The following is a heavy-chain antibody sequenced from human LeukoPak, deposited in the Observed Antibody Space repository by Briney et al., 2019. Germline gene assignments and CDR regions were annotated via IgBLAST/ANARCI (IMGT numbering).Heavy chain of an antibody. CDR2: INHSGST. J-gene: IGHJ4*02. CDR3: ARGRSYCSGGSRYSDY. D-gene: IGHD2-15*01. Sequence: PSETLSLTCAVYGGSFSGYYWSWIRQPPGKGLEWIGEINHSGSTNYNPSLKSRVTISVDTSKNQFSLKLSSVTAADTAVYYCARGRSYCSGGSRYSDYWGQGTLVTVSS. V-gene: IGHV4-34*01. CDR1: GGSFSGYY.